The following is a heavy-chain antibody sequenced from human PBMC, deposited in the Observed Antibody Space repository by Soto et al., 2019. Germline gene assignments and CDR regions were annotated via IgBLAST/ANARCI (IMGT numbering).Heavy chain of an antibody. CDR3: AEDRASSWEGPS. V-gene: IGHV3-23*01. CDR1: GFTVSSSA. Sequence: GGSLRLSCAASGFTVSSSAMSWFRQAPEKGLEWVSAISTSGGNTLYADSVKGRFTISRDNSKNTLFLQMSSLRAEDTAVYYCAEDRASSWEGPSWGQGTLVTVSS. CDR2: ISTSGGNT. D-gene: IGHD6-13*01. J-gene: IGHJ4*02.